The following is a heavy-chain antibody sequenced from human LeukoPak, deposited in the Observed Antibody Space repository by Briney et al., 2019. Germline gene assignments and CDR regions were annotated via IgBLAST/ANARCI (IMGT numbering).Heavy chain of an antibody. CDR3: TTGYCSVSSCHRSLYFDY. V-gene: IGHV3-15*01. CDR2: IKSNTDGGTT. Sequence: GGSLRLSCAASAFTFSNAWMSWVRQAPGKGLEWVGRIKSNTDGGTTDFAAPVKGRFTISRDDSKNTLYLQMDSLKTEDTALYYCTTGYCSVSSCHRSLYFDYWGQGTLVTVSS. J-gene: IGHJ4*02. CDR1: AFTFSNAW. D-gene: IGHD2-2*01.